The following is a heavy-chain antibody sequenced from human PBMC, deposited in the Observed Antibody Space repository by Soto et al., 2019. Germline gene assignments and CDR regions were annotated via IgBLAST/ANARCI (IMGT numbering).Heavy chain of an antibody. CDR3: ARECSGGSCYPKH. Sequence: QVQLVQSGAEVKKPGSSVKVSCKASGGTFSSYTISWVRQAPGQGLEWMGRIIPILGIANYAQKIQGRVTITADKSTSTAYMELSSLRSEDTAVYYCARECSGGSCYPKHWGQGTLVTVSS. V-gene: IGHV1-69*08. CDR2: IIPILGIA. D-gene: IGHD2-15*01. J-gene: IGHJ4*02. CDR1: GGTFSSYT.